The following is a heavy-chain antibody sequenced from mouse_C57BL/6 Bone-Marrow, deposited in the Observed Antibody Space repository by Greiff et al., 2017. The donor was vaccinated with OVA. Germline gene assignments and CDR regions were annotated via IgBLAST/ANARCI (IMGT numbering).Heavy chain of an antibody. Sequence: QVQLKESGAELVRPGASVTLSCKASGYTFTDYEMHWVKQTPVHGLEWIGAIDPETGGTAYNQKFKGKAILTADKSSSTAYMELRSLTSEDSAFYYCTRVDGYYVLWFAYWGQGTLVTVSA. CDR3: TRVDGYYVLWFAY. J-gene: IGHJ3*01. CDR1: GYTFTDYE. CDR2: IDPETGGT. V-gene: IGHV1-15*01. D-gene: IGHD2-3*01.